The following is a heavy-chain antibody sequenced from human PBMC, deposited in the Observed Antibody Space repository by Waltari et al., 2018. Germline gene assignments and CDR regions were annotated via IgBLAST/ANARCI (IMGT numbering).Heavy chain of an antibody. CDR3: ARANLYYFDY. J-gene: IGHJ4*02. V-gene: IGHV4-59*11. Sequence: QVQLQESGPGLVKPSETLSLTCTVSGGSISSHYWSWIRQPPGKGLEWIGYIYYSGSTNYNPSLKSRVTISIDTSKNQFSLKLSSVTAADTAVYYCARANLYYFDYWGQGTLVTVSS. CDR2: IYYSGST. CDR1: GGSISSHY.